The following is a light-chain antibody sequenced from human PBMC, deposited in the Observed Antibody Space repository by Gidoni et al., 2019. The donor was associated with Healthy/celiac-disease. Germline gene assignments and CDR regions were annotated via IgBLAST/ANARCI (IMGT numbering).Light chain of an antibody. Sequence: EIVLTQSPGTLSLSPGQSATLSCRASRSISSSQLAWYQQKPGQAPRPLMYGASSRATGIPDRFSGSGSGTDFTLTISRLEPEDFAVYYCQHFGNFGGGTKVE. CDR3: QHFGN. CDR2: GAS. V-gene: IGKV3-20*01. CDR1: RSISSSQ. J-gene: IGKJ4*01.